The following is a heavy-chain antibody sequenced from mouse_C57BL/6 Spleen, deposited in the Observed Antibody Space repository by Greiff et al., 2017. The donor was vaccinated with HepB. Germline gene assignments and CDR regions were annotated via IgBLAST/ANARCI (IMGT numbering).Heavy chain of an antibody. D-gene: IGHD2-5*01. CDR3: AGSNYEGSYYFDY. V-gene: IGHV1-7*01. J-gene: IGHJ2*01. Sequence: QVHVKQSGAELAKPGASVKLSCKASGYTFTSYWMHWVKQRPGQGLEWIGYINPSSGYTKYNQKFKDKATLTADKSSSTAYMQLSSLTYEDSAVYYCAGSNYEGSYYFDYWGQGTTLTVSS. CDR1: GYTFTSYW. CDR2: INPSSGYT.